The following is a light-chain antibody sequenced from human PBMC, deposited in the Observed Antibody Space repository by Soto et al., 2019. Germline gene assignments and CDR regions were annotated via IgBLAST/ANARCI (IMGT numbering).Light chain of an antibody. Sequence: QSVVTQSPSASGTPGQRVTISCSGSSSNIGSSYVYWYQQLPGTAPRLLIQFNDQRPSGVPDRFSGSKSGASASLAISGLRSEDEADYYRAVWDDSLSAWVFAGGTQLTVL. CDR1: SSNIGSSY. CDR2: FND. J-gene: IGLJ3*02. CDR3: AVWDDSLSAWV. V-gene: IGLV1-47*02.